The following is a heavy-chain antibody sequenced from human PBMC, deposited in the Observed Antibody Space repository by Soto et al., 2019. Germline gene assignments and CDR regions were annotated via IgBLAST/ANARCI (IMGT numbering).Heavy chain of an antibody. J-gene: IGHJ4*02. Sequence: PGESLKISCEGSGYTFTNYWIGWVRQMPGKGLEWMGIIYPGDSDTRYSPSFQGQVTISADKSISTAYLQWSSLQASDTAMYYCARVTMPGGGVRYFGHWGQGTLVTVSS. CDR3: ARVTMPGGGVRYFGH. CDR1: GYTFTNYW. D-gene: IGHD5-18*01. CDR2: IYPGDSDT. V-gene: IGHV5-51*01.